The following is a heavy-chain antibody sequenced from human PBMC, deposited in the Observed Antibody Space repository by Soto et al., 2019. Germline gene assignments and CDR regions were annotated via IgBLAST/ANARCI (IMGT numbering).Heavy chain of an antibody. CDR3: ARDSAGLDYGEPNGMDV. V-gene: IGHV3-48*02. D-gene: IGHD4-17*01. CDR2: ISSSSSTI. CDR1: GFTFSSYS. J-gene: IGHJ6*02. Sequence: GGSLRLSCAASGFTFSSYSMNWVRQAPGKGLEWVSYISSSSSTIYYADSVKGRFTISRDNAKNSLYLQMNSLRDEDTAVYYCARDSAGLDYGEPNGMDVWGQGTTVTVSS.